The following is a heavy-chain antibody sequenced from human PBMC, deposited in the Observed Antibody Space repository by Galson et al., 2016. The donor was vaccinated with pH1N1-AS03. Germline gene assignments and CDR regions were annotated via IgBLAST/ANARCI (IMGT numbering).Heavy chain of an antibody. D-gene: IGHD3-3*01. Sequence: SETLSLTCTVSGGSITINYWIWIRQPPGKGLEWIGYISYSGFTNYNPSLKSRVTISVDTSKNQFSLKPSSLTAADTAVCFGSRLYAVWSGYPSFDYWGHGTLVTVSS. J-gene: IGHJ4*01. CDR2: ISYSGFT. V-gene: IGHV4-59*01. CDR1: GGSITINY. CDR3: SRLYAVWSGYPSFDY.